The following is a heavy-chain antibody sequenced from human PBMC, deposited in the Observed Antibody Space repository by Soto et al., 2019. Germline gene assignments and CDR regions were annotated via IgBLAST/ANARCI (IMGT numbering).Heavy chain of an antibody. D-gene: IGHD3-3*01. J-gene: IGHJ4*02. CDR1: GYSFTTYW. CDR2: IYPGDSDT. V-gene: IGHV5-51*01. Sequence: GESLKISCKGSGYSFTTYWIGWVRQMPGKGLEWMGIIYPGDSDTRYSPSFQGQVTVSADKSISTAYLQWSSLKASDTAMYYCARRIDQWRAYAFDYLGQGNLVTGS. CDR3: ARRIDQWRAYAFDY.